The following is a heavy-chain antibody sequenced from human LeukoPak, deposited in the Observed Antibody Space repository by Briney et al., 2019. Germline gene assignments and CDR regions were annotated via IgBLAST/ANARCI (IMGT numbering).Heavy chain of an antibody. D-gene: IGHD5-18*01. CDR3: ARLDQRDTPKTYYFDY. J-gene: IGHJ4*02. V-gene: IGHV4-59*05. Sequence: PSETLSLTCAVYGGSFSSYYWSWIRQPPGKGLEWIGSIYYSGSTYYNPSLKSRVTISVDTSKNQFSLKLSSVTAADTAVYYCARLDQRDTPKTYYFDYWGQGTLVTVSS. CDR2: IYYSGST. CDR1: GGSFSSYY.